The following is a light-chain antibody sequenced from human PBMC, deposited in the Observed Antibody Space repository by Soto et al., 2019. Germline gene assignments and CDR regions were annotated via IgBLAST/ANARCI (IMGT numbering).Light chain of an antibody. Sequence: EIHINQSPLSLSASVGDRVTITCRASQHIDTFLVWYQVKPGKAPKLLIQTASSLHSGVPSRFSGGGFGTSFTLTISSLQPEDFATYYCQQSSTTPYTFGQGTKVDIK. V-gene: IGKV1-39*01. CDR3: QQSSTTPYT. CDR2: TAS. J-gene: IGKJ2*01. CDR1: QHIDTF.